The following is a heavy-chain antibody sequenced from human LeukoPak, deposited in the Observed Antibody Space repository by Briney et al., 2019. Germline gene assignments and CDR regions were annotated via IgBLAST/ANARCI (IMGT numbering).Heavy chain of an antibody. CDR1: GGTFSSYA. CDR2: IIPILGIA. V-gene: IGHV1-69*04. D-gene: IGHD4-17*01. CDR3: ARLTVTTYASNFDY. Sequence: SVKVSCKASGGTFSSYAISWVRQAPGQGLEWMGRIIPILGIANYAQKFQGRVTITADKSTSTAYMELSSLRSEDTAVYYCARLTVTTYASNFDYWGQGTLVTVSS. J-gene: IGHJ4*02.